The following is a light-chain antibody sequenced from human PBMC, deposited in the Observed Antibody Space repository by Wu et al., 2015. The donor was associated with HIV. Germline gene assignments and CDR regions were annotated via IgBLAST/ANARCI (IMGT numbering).Light chain of an antibody. CDR1: QSVGTRY. V-gene: IGKV3-20*01. CDR3: QQYEGSPRT. CDR2: GTS. Sequence: EIVLTQSPGSLSLSPGERATLFCRASQSVGTRYVAWYQQKPGQAPRLLLYGTSNRATDIPDRFSGSGSGTDFTLTISRLEPEDFAVYYCQQYEGSPRTFGQGTEGGN. J-gene: IGKJ1*01.